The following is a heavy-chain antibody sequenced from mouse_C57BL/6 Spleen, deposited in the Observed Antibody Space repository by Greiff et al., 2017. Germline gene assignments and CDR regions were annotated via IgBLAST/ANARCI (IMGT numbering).Heavy chain of an antibody. J-gene: IGHJ4*01. D-gene: IGHD1-1*01. V-gene: IGHV1-50*01. CDR1: GYTFTSYW. Sequence: QVQLQQPGAELVKPGASVKLSCKASGYTFTSYWMQWVKQRPGQGLEWIGEIDPSDSYTNYNQKFKGKATLTVDTSSSTAYMQLSSLTSEDSAVYYCARRGITTVVDDAMDYWGQGTSVAVSS. CDR3: ARRGITTVVDDAMDY. CDR2: IDPSDSYT.